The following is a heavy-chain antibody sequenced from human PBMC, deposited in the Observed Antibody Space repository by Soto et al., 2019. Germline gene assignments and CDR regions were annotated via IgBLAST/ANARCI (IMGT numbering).Heavy chain of an antibody. J-gene: IGHJ6*02. CDR1: GYSFTSYW. Sequence: PGESLKISCKGSGYSFTSYWIGWVRQMPGKGLEWMGIIYPGDSDTRYSPSFQGQVTISADKSISTAYLQMNSLKTEDTAVYYCTRNQDDAHYYYYYGMEVWGQGTTVTVSS. D-gene: IGHD1-1*01. V-gene: IGHV5-51*01. CDR2: IYPGDSDT. CDR3: TRNQDDAHYYYYYGMEV.